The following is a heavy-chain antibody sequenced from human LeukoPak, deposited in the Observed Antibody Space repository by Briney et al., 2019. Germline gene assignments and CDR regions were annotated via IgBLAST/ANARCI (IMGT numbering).Heavy chain of an antibody. D-gene: IGHD6-13*01. V-gene: IGHV1-46*01. Sequence: ASVKVSCKASGYTFTSYYMHWVRQAPGQGLEWMGLINPTGGSTGYAQKFQGRVTMTRDISTSTVYMELSGLRSDDTAVYFCARVGQIGAVADFWGQGTLVTVSS. CDR2: INPTGGST. CDR1: GYTFTSYY. CDR3: ARVGQIGAVADF. J-gene: IGHJ4*02.